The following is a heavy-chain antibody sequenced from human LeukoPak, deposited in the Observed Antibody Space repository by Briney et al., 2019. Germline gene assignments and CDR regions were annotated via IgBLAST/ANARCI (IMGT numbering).Heavy chain of an antibody. V-gene: IGHV1-69*05. CDR3: ARAGSKRIDKDITIFGVGDYYMDV. Sequence: ASVKVSCKASGGTFSSYAISWVRQAPGQGLEWMGGIIPIFGTANYAQKSQGRVTITTDESTSTAYMELSSLRSEDTAVYYCARAGSKRIDKDITIFGVGDYYMDVWGKGTTVTVSS. CDR2: IIPIFGTA. D-gene: IGHD3-3*01. J-gene: IGHJ6*03. CDR1: GGTFSSYA.